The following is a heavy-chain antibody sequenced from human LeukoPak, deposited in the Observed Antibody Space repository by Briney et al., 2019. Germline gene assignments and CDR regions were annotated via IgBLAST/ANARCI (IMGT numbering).Heavy chain of an antibody. V-gene: IGHV4-4*07. CDR2: ISTTGST. CDR3: ARRGYSSGWYGPRGYFQH. Sequence: SETLSLTCTVSGAAISDYFWSWIRQPAGKDLEWIGRISTTGSTYFNPSLQSRVRMSVDSSKTHFSLRLSSVTAADTAVYYCARRGYSSGWYGPRGYFQHWGQGTLVTVSS. J-gene: IGHJ1*01. CDR1: GAAISDYF. D-gene: IGHD6-19*01.